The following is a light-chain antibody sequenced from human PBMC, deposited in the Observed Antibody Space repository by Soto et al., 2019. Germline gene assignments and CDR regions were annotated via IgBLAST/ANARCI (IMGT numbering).Light chain of an antibody. V-gene: IGLV1-40*01. CDR2: GNT. CDR1: SSNIGAGYD. CDR3: QSYDSSLSGSV. J-gene: IGLJ2*01. Sequence: QAVVTQPPSVSGAPGQRGTISCTGSSSNIGAGYDVHWYQQLPGTAPKLLLYGNTNRPSGVPDRFSGSKSGTSASLAITGLQAEDEADYYCQSYDSSLSGSVFGGGTKVTVL.